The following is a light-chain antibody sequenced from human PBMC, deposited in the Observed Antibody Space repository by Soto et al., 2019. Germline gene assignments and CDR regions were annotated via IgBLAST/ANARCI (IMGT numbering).Light chain of an antibody. CDR1: QSVSSY. V-gene: IGKV3-11*01. J-gene: IGKJ5*01. Sequence: EIVLTQSPATLSLSPGERATLSCRASQSVSSYLAWYQQKPGQAPRLLIYDASNRATGIPARFSGSGSGTAFTLTISSLEPEDFAVYYCQQRSNWPLNTFGQGTRLEIK. CDR3: QQRSNWPLNT. CDR2: DAS.